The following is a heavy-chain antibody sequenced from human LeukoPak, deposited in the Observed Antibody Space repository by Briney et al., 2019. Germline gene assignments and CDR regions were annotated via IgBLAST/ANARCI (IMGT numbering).Heavy chain of an antibody. CDR2: IYYSGST. V-gene: IGHV4-39*02. CDR1: GGSISSSSYY. D-gene: IGHD1-1*01. J-gene: IGHJ4*02. CDR3: AREREIVQLERAHDY. Sequence: PSETLSLTCTVSGGSISSSSYYWGWIRQPPGKGLEWFGSIYYSGSTYYNPSLKSRVTISVDTSKNQFSLKLSSVTAADTAVYYCAREREIVQLERAHDYWGQGTLVTVSS.